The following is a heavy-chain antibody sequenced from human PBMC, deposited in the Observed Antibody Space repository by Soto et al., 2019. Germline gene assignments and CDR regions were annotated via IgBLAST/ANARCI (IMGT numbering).Heavy chain of an antibody. CDR2: IYYRGNA. V-gene: IGHV4-39*01. CDR3: ARLEGLATISYYFDF. Sequence: PSETLSLTCTVSGGSISSYYWGRIRQPPGKGLEWIGSIYYRGNAYYNPSLQTRVTISLDKSKSQFSLKLNSVTAADSAVYFCARLEGLATISYYFDFWGPGALVTVSS. D-gene: IGHD3-9*01. CDR1: GGSISSYY. J-gene: IGHJ4*02.